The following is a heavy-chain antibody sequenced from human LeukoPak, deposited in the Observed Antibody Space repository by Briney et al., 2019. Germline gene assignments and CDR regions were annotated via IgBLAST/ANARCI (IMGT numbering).Heavy chain of an antibody. J-gene: IGHJ4*02. D-gene: IGHD1-14*01. V-gene: IGHV3-21*01. CDR1: GFTVSGNY. Sequence: GGSLRLSCAVSGFTVSGNYMSWVRQAPGKGLEWVSSISSSSSYIYYADSVKGRFTISRDNAKNSLYLQMNSLRAEDTAVYYCARGGRTTPAFDYWGQGTLVTVSS. CDR3: ARGGRTTPAFDY. CDR2: ISSSSSYI.